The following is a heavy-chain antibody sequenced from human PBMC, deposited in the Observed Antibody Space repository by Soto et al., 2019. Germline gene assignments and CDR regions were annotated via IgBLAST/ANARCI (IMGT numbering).Heavy chain of an antibody. V-gene: IGHV1-2*02. Sequence: ASVKVSCKASGYTFTGYYMHWVRQAPGQGLEWMGWINPNSGGTNYAQKFQGRVTMTRDTSISTAYMELSRLRSHDTAVYYCARDSIAAAGTDYGMDVWGQGTTVTVSS. J-gene: IGHJ6*02. CDR1: GYTFTGYY. CDR2: INPNSGGT. D-gene: IGHD6-13*01. CDR3: ARDSIAAAGTDYGMDV.